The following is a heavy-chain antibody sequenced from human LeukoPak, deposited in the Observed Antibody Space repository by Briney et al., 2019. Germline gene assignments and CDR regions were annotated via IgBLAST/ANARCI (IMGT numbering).Heavy chain of an antibody. Sequence: GGSLRLSCAASGFTFGSYTMNWVRQAPGKGLEWVSSITTSSSYIYYADSVKGRFTISRDNSKNTLYLQMNSLRAEDTAVYYCAKVVGNYYDSSGYPSSFDYWGQGTLVTVSS. CDR1: GFTFGSYT. CDR2: ITTSSSYI. CDR3: AKVVGNYYDSSGYPSSFDY. V-gene: IGHV3-21*04. J-gene: IGHJ4*02. D-gene: IGHD3-22*01.